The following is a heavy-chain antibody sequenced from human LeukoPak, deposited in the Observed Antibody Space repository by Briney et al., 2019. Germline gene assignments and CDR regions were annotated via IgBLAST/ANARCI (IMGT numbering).Heavy chain of an antibody. CDR3: ARISYYPPYYFDS. V-gene: IGHV4-59*01. J-gene: IGHJ4*01. Sequence: SETLSLTCSVSNASISSYYWSWIWQPPGRGLEWIGYVFYSGTTDYSPSLKSRVTISIDTSQNHSSLRMSSVTAADTAVYFCARISYYPPYYFDSWGRGILVAVSS. CDR2: VFYSGTT. D-gene: IGHD3-22*01. CDR1: NASISSYY.